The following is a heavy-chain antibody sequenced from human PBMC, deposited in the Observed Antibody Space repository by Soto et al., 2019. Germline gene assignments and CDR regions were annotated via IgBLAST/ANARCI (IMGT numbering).Heavy chain of an antibody. D-gene: IGHD2-8*01. J-gene: IGHJ6*02. CDR1: GGSISSGGYY. V-gene: IGHV4-31*03. CDR3: ARPSMGYYGMDV. Sequence: SETLSLTCTVSGGSISSGGYYWSWIRQHPGKGLEWIGNIYYSGSTYYNPSLKSRVTISVDTSKNQFSLKLSSVTAADTAVYYCARPSMGYYGMDVWGQGTTVTVSS. CDR2: IYYSGST.